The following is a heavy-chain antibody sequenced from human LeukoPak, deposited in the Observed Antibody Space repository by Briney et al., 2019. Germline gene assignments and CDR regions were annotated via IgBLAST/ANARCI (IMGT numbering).Heavy chain of an antibody. D-gene: IGHD4-23*01. Sequence: ASVKVSCKASGYTFTSYYMHRVRQAPGQGLEWMGIINPSGGSTSYAQKFQGRVTMTRDMSTSTVYMELSSLRSEDTAVYYCARLAAGGNPYKGLDYWGQGTLVTVSS. V-gene: IGHV1-46*01. CDR2: INPSGGST. CDR1: GYTFTSYY. CDR3: ARLAAGGNPYKGLDY. J-gene: IGHJ4*02.